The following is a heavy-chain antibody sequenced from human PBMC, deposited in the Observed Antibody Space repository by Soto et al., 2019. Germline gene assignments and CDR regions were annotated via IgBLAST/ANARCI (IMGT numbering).Heavy chain of an antibody. CDR3: AKDAISGDGIWLMDS. Sequence: GGSLRLSCAASGFTFSNYAMTWSRQAPGKGLEWVSSLLRSGSTAYYADSVRGRFTVSSDTSANSLYLQMDSLRAEDTAIYYCAKDAISGDGIWLMDSWGQGTLVTVSS. V-gene: IGHV3-23*01. CDR2: LLRSGSTA. CDR1: GFTFSNYA. J-gene: IGHJ5*02. D-gene: IGHD4-17*01.